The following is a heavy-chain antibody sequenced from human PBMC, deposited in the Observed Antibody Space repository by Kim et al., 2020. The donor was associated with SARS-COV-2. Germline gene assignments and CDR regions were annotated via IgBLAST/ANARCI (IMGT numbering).Heavy chain of an antibody. CDR3: ARGDYYGSGSYTPKDYYYYGMDV. CDR1: GYTFTSYY. D-gene: IGHD3-10*01. CDR2: INPSGGST. V-gene: IGHV1-46*01. J-gene: IGHJ6*02. Sequence: ASVKVSCKASGYTFTSYYMHWVRQAPGQGLEWMGIINPSGGSTSYAQKFQGRVTMTRDTSTSTVYMELSSLRTEDTAVYYCARGDYYGSGSYTPKDYYYYGMDVWGRGTTVTVSS.